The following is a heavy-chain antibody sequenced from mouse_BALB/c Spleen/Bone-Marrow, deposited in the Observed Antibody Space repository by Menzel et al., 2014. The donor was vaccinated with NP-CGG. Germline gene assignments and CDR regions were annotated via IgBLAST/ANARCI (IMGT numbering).Heavy chain of an antibody. CDR3: ARNRYDWFAY. Sequence: EVRGVESGGVLVQPGGSLKLSCAASGFTFSSYDMSWVRQTPDKRLELVATINTNGGTTYYPDSVKGRFTISRDNAKSTLYLQMSSLKSADTAIYYCARNRYDWFAYWGQGTLVTVSA. CDR1: GFTFSSYD. J-gene: IGHJ3*01. CDR2: INTNGGTT. V-gene: IGHV5-6-3*01. D-gene: IGHD2-14*01.